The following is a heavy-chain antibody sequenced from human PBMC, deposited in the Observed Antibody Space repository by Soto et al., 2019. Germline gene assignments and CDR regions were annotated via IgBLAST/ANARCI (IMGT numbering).Heavy chain of an antibody. CDR2: MDSNSGNT. CDR1: GYTFTSYD. D-gene: IGHD2-2*02. V-gene: IGHV1-8*01. Sequence: ASVKVSCKASGYTFTSYDISWVRQATGQGLEWMGWMDSNSGNTGYAQKFQGRVTMTRNTSISTAYLELSSLRSEDTAVYYCVGLYPITGGEEPLVTVPP. J-gene: IGHJ4*02. CDR3: VGLYPIT.